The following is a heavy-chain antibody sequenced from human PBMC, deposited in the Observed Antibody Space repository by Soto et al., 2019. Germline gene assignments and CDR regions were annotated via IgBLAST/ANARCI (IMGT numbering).Heavy chain of an antibody. CDR2: IYYSGST. J-gene: IGHJ3*02. V-gene: IGHV4-30-4*01. D-gene: IGHD2-21*01. Sequence: QVQLQESGPGLVKPSQTLSLTCTVSGGSISSGDYYWSWIRQPPGKGLEWIGYIYYSGSTYYNPSPKSRATKSVDTSKNHFSLKLSSVTAADTAVYYCASYRVGHACDIWGEGTMVTFSS. CDR3: ASYRVGHACDI. CDR1: GGSISSGDYY.